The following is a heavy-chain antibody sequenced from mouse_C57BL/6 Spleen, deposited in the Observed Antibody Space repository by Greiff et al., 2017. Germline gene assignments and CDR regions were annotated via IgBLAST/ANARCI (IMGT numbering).Heavy chain of an antibody. J-gene: IGHJ2*01. CDR3: ARSRDSSGYFDC. D-gene: IGHD3-2*02. Sequence: VQLQQPGAELVRPGSSVKLSCKASGYTFTSYWMHWVKQRPIQGLEWIGNIDPSDSETHYNQKFKDKATLTVDKSSSTAYMQLSSLTSEDSAVYYCARSRDSSGYFDCWGQGTTLTVSS. CDR2: IDPSDSET. CDR1: GYTFTSYW. V-gene: IGHV1-52*01.